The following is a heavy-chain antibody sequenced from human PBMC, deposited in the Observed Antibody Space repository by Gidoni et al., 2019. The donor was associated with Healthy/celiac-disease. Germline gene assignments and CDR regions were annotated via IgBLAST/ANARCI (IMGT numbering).Heavy chain of an antibody. CDR1: GGSFSGYY. Sequence: QVQLQQWGAGLLKPSETLSLTCAVYGGSFSGYYWSWIRQPPGKGLEWIGEINHSGSTNYNPSLKSRVTISVDTSKNQFSLKLSSVTAADTAVYYCARAGYSSGWNYYYYYGMDVWGQGTTVTVSS. CDR3: ARAGYSSGWNYYYYYGMDV. CDR2: INHSGST. J-gene: IGHJ6*02. D-gene: IGHD6-19*01. V-gene: IGHV4-34*01.